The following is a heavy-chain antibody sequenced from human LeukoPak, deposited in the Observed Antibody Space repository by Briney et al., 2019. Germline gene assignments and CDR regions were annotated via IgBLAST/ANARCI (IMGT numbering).Heavy chain of an antibody. J-gene: IGHJ4*02. V-gene: IGHV3-23*01. D-gene: IGHD3-9*01. CDR2: ISGSGGST. CDR3: AKDGPVLRYFDWLSTTFDY. CDR1: GFTFSSYA. Sequence: GGSLRLSCAASGFTFSSYAMSWVRQAPGKGLEWVSAISGSGGSTYYADSVKGRFTTSRDNSKNTLYLQMNSLRAEDTAVYYCAKDGPVLRYFDWLSTTFDYWGQGTLVTVSS.